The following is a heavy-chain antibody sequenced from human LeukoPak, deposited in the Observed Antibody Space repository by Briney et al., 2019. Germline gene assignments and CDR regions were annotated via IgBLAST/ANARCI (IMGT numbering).Heavy chain of an antibody. D-gene: IGHD5-24*01. J-gene: IGHJ5*02. CDR3: ARGDGSRFDP. Sequence: PSETLSLTCTVSGGSISTSNYYWGWIRQPPGKGLEWIGNIFYSGSTYYSPSLRSRVTISVDTSKNQFSLKLSSVTAADTAVYYCARGDGSRFDPWGQGTLVTVSS. V-gene: IGHV4-39*07. CDR1: GGSISTSNYY. CDR2: IFYSGST.